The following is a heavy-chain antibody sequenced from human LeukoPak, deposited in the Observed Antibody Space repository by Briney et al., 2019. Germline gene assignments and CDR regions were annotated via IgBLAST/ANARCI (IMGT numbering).Heavy chain of an antibody. J-gene: IGHJ4*02. D-gene: IGHD3-10*01. V-gene: IGHV4-4*07. CDR1: GGSLSSNY. CDR2: IHASGTT. Sequence: SETLSLTCTISGGSLSSNYWSWIRQPAGKGLEWIGRIHASGTTNYVPSLKRRLTMSVDTSKNQFSLKLKSVTAADTAVYYCARDARQELLAGGFDFWGQGALVTVSS. CDR3: ARDARQELLAGGFDF.